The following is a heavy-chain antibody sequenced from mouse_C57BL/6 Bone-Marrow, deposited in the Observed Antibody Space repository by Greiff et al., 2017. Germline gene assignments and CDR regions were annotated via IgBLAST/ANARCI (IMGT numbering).Heavy chain of an antibody. J-gene: IGHJ2*01. CDR1: GFTFSSYT. V-gene: IGHV5-9*01. CDR2: ISGGGGIT. Sequence: EVKLMESGGGLVKPGGSLKLSCAASGFTFSSYTMSWVRQTPAKRLEWVATISGGGGITYSPDSVKGRFTISRDNAKNTLCLQMSSLRSEDTALYYCARQLGRRGNYLDYWGQGTTLTVSS. D-gene: IGHD4-1*01. CDR3: ARQLGRRGNYLDY.